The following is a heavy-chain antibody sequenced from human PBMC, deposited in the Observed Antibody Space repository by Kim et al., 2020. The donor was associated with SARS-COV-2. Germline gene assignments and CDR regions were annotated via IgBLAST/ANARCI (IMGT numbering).Heavy chain of an antibody. CDR3: ARGRRGIAAARPGLYFDY. J-gene: IGHJ4*02. D-gene: IGHD6-13*01. Sequence: KGRFTISRDNAKNSLYLQMNSLRAEDTAVYYCARGRRGIAAARPGLYFDYWGQGTLVTVSS. V-gene: IGHV3-11*06.